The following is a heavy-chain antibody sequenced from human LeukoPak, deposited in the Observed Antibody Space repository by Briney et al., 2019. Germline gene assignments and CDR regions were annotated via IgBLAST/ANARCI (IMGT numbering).Heavy chain of an antibody. CDR2: ISGSAGTS. D-gene: IGHD2-8*01. J-gene: IGHJ4*02. Sequence: SGGSLRLSCAASGFSFSDYAMSWVRQAPGKGLEWVSGISGSAGTSYRADSVKGRFTISRDNSKNTLYLQMNSLRVEDTAVYYCARDRGVTPRRNYFDYWGQGSLVAVSS. CDR3: ARDRGVTPRRNYFDY. CDR1: GFSFSDYA. V-gene: IGHV3-23*01.